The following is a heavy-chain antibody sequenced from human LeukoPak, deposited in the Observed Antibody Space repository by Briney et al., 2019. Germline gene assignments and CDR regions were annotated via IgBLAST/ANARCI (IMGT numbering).Heavy chain of an antibody. Sequence: GGSLRLSCAASGFTVSSNYMSWVRQAPGKGLEWVSVIYSGGSTYYADSVKGRFTISRDNSKNTLYLQMNSLRAEDTAVYYCARSSSFLEPRDYGMDVWGQGTTVTVSS. CDR2: IYSGGST. CDR1: GFTVSSNY. J-gene: IGHJ6*02. CDR3: ARSSSFLEPRDYGMDV. D-gene: IGHD6-6*01. V-gene: IGHV3-66*02.